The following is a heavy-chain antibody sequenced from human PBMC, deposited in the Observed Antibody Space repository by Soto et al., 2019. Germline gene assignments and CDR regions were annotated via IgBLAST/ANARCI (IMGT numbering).Heavy chain of an antibody. J-gene: IGHJ6*02. CDR3: ARDGMDTHRSYGMDV. V-gene: IGHV4-59*11. CDR2: IYYSGNT. D-gene: IGHD5-18*01. Sequence: QVQLPESGPGLVKPSETLSLTCTVSGGSISSHYWSWIRQPPGRGMEWIGYIYYSGNTNYNASLKSRVNLSVDASKNQFSLRLSSVTAADTGVYDCARDGMDTHRSYGMDVWGQGTSVTVSS. CDR1: GGSISSHY.